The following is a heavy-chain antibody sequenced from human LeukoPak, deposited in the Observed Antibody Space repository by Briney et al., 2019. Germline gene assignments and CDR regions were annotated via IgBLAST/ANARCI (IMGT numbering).Heavy chain of an antibody. CDR2: VYHSGST. CDR1: GGSISSSAW. V-gene: IGHV4-4*02. D-gene: IGHD6-13*01. J-gene: IGHJ4*02. CDR3: ARDLGSSWFEPLDY. Sequence: SGTLSLTCAVSGGSISSSAWWSWVRQPPGKGLEWIGEVYHSGSTNYNSFLKSRVTISVDKSKNQSSLKLTSATAADTAVYYCARDLGSSWFEPLDYWGQGILVIVSS.